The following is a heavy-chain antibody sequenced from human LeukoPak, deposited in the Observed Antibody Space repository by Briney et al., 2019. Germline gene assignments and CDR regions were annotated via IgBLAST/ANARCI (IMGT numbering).Heavy chain of an antibody. D-gene: IGHD3-22*01. CDR3: ARVYYYDSSGYCLNYYYYYMDV. CDR1: GYTFTSYG. V-gene: IGHV1-18*01. Sequence: CASVKVSCKASGYTFTSYGISCVRQAPGQGLEWMGWISAYNGNTNYAQKLQGRVTMTTDTSTSTAYMELRSLRSDDTAVYYCARVYYYDSSGYCLNYYYYYMDVWGKGTTVTVSS. J-gene: IGHJ6*03. CDR2: ISAYNGNT.